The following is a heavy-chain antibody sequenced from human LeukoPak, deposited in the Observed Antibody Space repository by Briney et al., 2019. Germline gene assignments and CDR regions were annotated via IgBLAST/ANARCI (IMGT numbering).Heavy chain of an antibody. J-gene: IGHJ6*02. CDR2: ISYDGSDK. V-gene: IGHV3-30*18. CDR1: GFTFSSNG. Sequence: PGGSLRLSCAASGFTFSSNGMYWVRQAPGKGLEWVAVISYDGSDKYYADSVKGRFTISRDNSNNTLYLQMNILRAEDTGMYYCAKGKQWFGVKYGMDVWGQGTTVTVSS. D-gene: IGHD3-10*01. CDR3: AKGKQWFGVKYGMDV.